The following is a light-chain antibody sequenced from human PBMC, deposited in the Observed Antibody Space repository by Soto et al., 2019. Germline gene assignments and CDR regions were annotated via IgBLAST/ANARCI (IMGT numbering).Light chain of an antibody. CDR1: NIGSKS. V-gene: IGLV3-21*04. Sequence: SYELTQPPSVSVAPGKTARITCGGNNIGSKSVHWYQQKPGQAPVLVIHYDNDRPSGIPERFSGSNSGNTATLTISRVEAGDEADYYCQVWDSSSDHVVFGGGTKLTV. CDR3: QVWDSSSDHVV. CDR2: YDN. J-gene: IGLJ2*01.